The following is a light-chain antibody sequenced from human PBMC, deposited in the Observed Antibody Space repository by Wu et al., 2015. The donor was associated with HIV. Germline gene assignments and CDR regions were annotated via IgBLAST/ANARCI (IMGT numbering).Light chain of an antibody. J-gene: IGKJ1*01. V-gene: IGKV3-20*01. CDR1: QSVSNNY. Sequence: EIVMTQSPATLSVSPGERATLSCRASQSVSNNYLAWYQQKHGQAPRLLIYGASNRATGIPDRFSGSGSGTDFTLTISRLEPEDFAVYYCQQYGNSPWTFGQGTKVEIK. CDR2: GAS. CDR3: QQYGNSPWT.